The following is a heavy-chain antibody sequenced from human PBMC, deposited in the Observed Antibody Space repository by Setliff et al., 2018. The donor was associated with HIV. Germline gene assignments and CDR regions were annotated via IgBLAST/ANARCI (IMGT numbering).Heavy chain of an antibody. J-gene: IGHJ6*03. CDR1: GYTFTSYG. V-gene: IGHV1-18*01. Sequence: ASVKVSCKASGYTFTSYGISWVRQAPGQGLEWMGWISAYNGNTNYAQKLQGRVTMTTATSTSTAYMELRSLRSDDTAVYYCARAATPNWGYHYYYYMDVWGKGTTVTVSS. CDR3: ARAATPNWGYHYYYYMDV. CDR2: ISAYNGNT. D-gene: IGHD7-27*01.